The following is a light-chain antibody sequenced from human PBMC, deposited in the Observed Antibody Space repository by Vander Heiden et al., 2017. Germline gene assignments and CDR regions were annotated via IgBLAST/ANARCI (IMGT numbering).Light chain of an antibody. Sequence: DIQMTQSPSSLSPSVGDRVTITCRASQSSSSYLNWYQQKPGKAPKLLIYAASSLQSEVPARLSGSGSGTDFTLTISSLQPEDFATYYCQQSYSTRYTFGQGTKLEIK. CDR1: QSSSSY. CDR3: QQSYSTRYT. V-gene: IGKV1-39*01. CDR2: AAS. J-gene: IGKJ2*01.